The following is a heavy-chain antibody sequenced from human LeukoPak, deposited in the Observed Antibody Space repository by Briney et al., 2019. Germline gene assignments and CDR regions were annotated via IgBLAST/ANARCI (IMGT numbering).Heavy chain of an antibody. Sequence: GGSLRLSCVASGFTVSSNYMSWVRQAPGKGLEWVSLIYSGDTTHYADSVKGRFTISRDNSKNTVYLQMNSLRAEDTAVYYCAKAMEVVPAAIGAVAFDYWGQGTLVTVSS. J-gene: IGHJ4*02. CDR3: AKAMEVVPAAIGAVAFDY. D-gene: IGHD2-2*02. CDR2: IYSGDTT. V-gene: IGHV3-53*01. CDR1: GFTVSSNY.